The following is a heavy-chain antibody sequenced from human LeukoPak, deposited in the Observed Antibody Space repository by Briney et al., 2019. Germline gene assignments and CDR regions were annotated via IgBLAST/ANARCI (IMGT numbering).Heavy chain of an antibody. D-gene: IGHD3-10*01. J-gene: IGHJ4*02. Sequence: SETLSLTCAVYGGSFSGYYWSWIRQPPGKGLEWIGEINHSGSTNYNPSLKSQVTISVDTSKNQFSLKLSSVTAADTAVYYCARAARRFGDCFDYWGQGTLVTVSS. CDR3: ARAARRFGDCFDY. CDR2: INHSGST. V-gene: IGHV4-34*01. CDR1: GGSFSGYY.